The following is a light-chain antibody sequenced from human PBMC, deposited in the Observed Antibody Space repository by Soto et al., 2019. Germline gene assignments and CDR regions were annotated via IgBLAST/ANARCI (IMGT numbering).Light chain of an antibody. Sequence: EIVLTQPPGTLSLYPGERATLSCRATQSVSTSYLAWYQQKPGQAPRLLIYGATRRATGIPDRFSGSGSGTDFTLTISRLEPEDFAVYYCQQYGSSSLTFGGGTKVEIK. CDR2: GAT. V-gene: IGKV3-20*01. CDR3: QQYGSSSLT. J-gene: IGKJ4*01. CDR1: QSVSTSY.